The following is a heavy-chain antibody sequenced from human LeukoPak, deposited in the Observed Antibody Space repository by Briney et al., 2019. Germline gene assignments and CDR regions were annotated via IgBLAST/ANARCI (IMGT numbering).Heavy chain of an antibody. D-gene: IGHD1-26*01. CDR1: NGSISSYY. CDR2: THYSGST. V-gene: IGHV4-59*12. J-gene: IGHJ4*02. CDR3: AREWELLPGLDY. Sequence: SETLSLTCTVSNGSISSYYWSWIRQPPGKGLEWIGYTHYSGSTNYNPSLKSRVTISVDTSKNQFSLKLSSVTAADTAVYYCAREWELLPGLDYWGQGTLVTVSS.